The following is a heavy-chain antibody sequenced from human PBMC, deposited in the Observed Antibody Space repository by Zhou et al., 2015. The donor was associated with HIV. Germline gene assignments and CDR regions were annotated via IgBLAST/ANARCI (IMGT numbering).Heavy chain of an antibody. D-gene: IGHD3-3*01. V-gene: IGHV1-18*01. CDR2: ISAYNGNT. CDR3: ARDKAYYDFWSGSKGGAFDI. CDR1: GYTFTSYG. J-gene: IGHJ3*02. Sequence: QVQLVQSGAEVKKPGASVKVSCKASGYTFTSYGISWVRQAPGQGLEWMGWISAYNGNTNYAQKLQGRVTMTTDTSTSTAYMELRSLRSDDTAVYYCARDKAYYDFWSGSKGGAFDIWGQGTMVTVSS.